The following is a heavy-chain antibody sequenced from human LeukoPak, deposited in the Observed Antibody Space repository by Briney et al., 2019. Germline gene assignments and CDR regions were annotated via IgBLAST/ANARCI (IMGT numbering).Heavy chain of an antibody. D-gene: IGHD3-10*01. CDR1: GYSFTDYY. V-gene: IGHV1-2*02. CDR3: AREYGSGSYYTTRVRDPFFDY. J-gene: IGHJ4*02. CDR2: INPNSGGT. Sequence: ASVKVSCKASGYSFTDYYMHWVRQAPGQGLEWMGWINPNSGGTNYAQKFQGRVTMTRDTSISTAYMELSRLRSDDTAVYYCAREYGSGSYYTTRVRDPFFDYWGLGTLVTVSS.